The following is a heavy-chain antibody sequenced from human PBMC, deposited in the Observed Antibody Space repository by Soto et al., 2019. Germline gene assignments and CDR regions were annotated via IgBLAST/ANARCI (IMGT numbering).Heavy chain of an antibody. V-gene: IGHV1-8*01. Sequence: QVQLVQSGAEVKKPGASVKVSCKASGYTFSNYDINWVRQATGQGLEWMGWTNPNSGNTGYAQKCQGRATTTGNTSKSTANMELGGRRSEDTAVYSCASIYSGGVAPDIRWFDPGGQGTLVTVSS. J-gene: IGHJ5*02. D-gene: IGHD6-25*01. CDR1: GYTFSNYD. CDR2: TNPNSGNT. CDR3: ASIYSGGVAPDIRWFDP.